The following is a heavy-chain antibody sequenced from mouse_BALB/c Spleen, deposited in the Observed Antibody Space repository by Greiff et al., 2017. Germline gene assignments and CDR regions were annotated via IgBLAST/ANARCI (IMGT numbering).Heavy chain of an antibody. CDR2: INPSNGGT. CDR3: TREYRYGAWFAY. J-gene: IGHJ3*01. D-gene: IGHD2-14*01. CDR1: GYTFTSYY. V-gene: IGHV1S81*02. Sequence: QVQLQQSGAELVKPGASVKLSCKASGYTFTSYYMYWVKQRPGQGLEWIGGINPSNGGTNFNEKFKSKATLTVDKSSSTAYMQLSSLTSEDSAVYYCTREYRYGAWFAYWGQGTLVTVSA.